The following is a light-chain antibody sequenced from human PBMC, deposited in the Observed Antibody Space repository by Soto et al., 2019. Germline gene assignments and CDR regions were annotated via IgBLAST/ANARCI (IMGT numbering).Light chain of an antibody. CDR2: DVD. V-gene: IGLV2-11*01. Sequence: QSVLAQPRSVSGSPGQSVTISCTGTSSDVGGYNYVSWYLHHPGKAPKLMIYDVDKRPSGVPGRFSGSKSGNTASLTISGLQAEDEADYYCCSYAGSYPFVFGTGTKVTVL. J-gene: IGLJ1*01. CDR3: CSYAGSYPFV. CDR1: SSDVGGYNY.